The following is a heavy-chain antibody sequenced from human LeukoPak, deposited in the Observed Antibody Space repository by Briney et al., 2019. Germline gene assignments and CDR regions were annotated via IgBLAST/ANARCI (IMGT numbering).Heavy chain of an antibody. V-gene: IGHV4-4*07. D-gene: IGHD5-18*01. CDR2: IYTSGST. J-gene: IGHJ4*02. CDR3: ARDVGGYNYGYSLDY. Sequence: SETLSLTCTVSGGSISAYYCSWIWQPTGKGLEWIGRIYTSGSTSCNSSLKSRVTMSVDTSKNQFSLKLSSVTAADTAVYYCARDVGGYNYGYSLDYWGQGTLVSVSS. CDR1: GGSISAYY.